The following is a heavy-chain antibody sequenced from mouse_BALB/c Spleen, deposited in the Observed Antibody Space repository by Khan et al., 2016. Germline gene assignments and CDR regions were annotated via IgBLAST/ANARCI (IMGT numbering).Heavy chain of an antibody. J-gene: IGHJ3*01. CDR2: IFPSDSYT. CDR3: TRGESTMIRGFAY. V-gene: IGHV1-69*02. Sequence: QVQLKESGAELVRPGASVKLSCKASGYTFTSYWINWMKQRPGQGLEWIGNIFPSDSYTNYNQKFKDKATLTVDKSSSTAYMQLSSPTSEDSAIYYSTRGESTMIRGFAYWGQGTLVTVSA. CDR1: GYTFTSYW. D-gene: IGHD2-4*01.